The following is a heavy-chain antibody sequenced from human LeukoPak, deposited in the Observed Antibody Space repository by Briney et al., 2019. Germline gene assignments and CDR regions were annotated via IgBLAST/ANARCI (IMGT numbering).Heavy chain of an antibody. V-gene: IGHV4-4*07. CDR2: TYTSGDT. D-gene: IGHD6-13*01. J-gene: IGHJ4*02. CDR1: GGSMSSYY. Sequence: PSETLSLTCTVPGGSMSSYYWSWIRQPAGKGLEYIGRTYTSGDTNSNPSLKSRVTMSVDTSNNQFSLKLRSVTAADTAVYYCARSISWYSYFDYWGQVTLVTVSS. CDR3: ARSISWYSYFDY.